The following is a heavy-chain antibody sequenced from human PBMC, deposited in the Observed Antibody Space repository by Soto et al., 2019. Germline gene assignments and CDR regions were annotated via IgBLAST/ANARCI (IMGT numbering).Heavy chain of an antibody. Sequence: RASVKVSCKASEYTFTSYVMHWVRQAPGQSLEWIGWINAGNGHTKYSQKSQDRVTITRDTSANTAYMELSRLRSEDTAVYYCARELQGLYYFDYWGQGALVTVSS. CDR1: EYTFTSYV. CDR3: ARELQGLYYFDY. J-gene: IGHJ4*02. V-gene: IGHV1-3*01. CDR2: INAGNGHT. D-gene: IGHD4-4*01.